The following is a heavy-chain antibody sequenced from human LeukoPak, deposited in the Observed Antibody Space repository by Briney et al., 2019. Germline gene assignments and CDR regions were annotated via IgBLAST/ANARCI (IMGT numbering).Heavy chain of an antibody. J-gene: IGHJ4*02. CDR1: GFTFSSYD. CDR3: AKLGSGWYFDY. V-gene: IGHV3-23*01. Sequence: GGSLRLSCAASGFTFSSYDMHWVRQAPGKGLEWVSAISGSGGSTYYADSVKGRFTISRDNSKNTLYLQMNSLRAEDTAVYYCAKLGSGWYFDYWGQGTLVTVSS. CDR2: ISGSGGST. D-gene: IGHD6-19*01.